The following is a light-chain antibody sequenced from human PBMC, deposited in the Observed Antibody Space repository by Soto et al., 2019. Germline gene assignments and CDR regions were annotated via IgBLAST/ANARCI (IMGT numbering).Light chain of an antibody. CDR1: QTISSY. V-gene: IGKV1-39*01. CDR2: AAS. J-gene: IGKJ4*01. Sequence: DIQMTQSPSSLSASVLDRVTITCRASQTISSYLNWYQQRPGKAPKLLIYAASSLQSGVPSRFSGSGSGTDFSLTISDLQPEDFASYYCQQSFSNPLTVGGGAKVDIK. CDR3: QQSFSNPLT.